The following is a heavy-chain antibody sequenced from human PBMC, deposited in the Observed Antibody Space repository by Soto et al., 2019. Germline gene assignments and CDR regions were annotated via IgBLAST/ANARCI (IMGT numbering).Heavy chain of an antibody. Sequence: ASVKVSCKASGYTFTSHGFSWVRQTPGQGLEWMGWISAYNGNTNYAQKLQGRVTMTTDTSTSTAYMELRSLRSDDTAVYFCARTAYYYDTSGQGAFDIWGQGTMVTVSS. CDR3: ARTAYYYDTSGQGAFDI. J-gene: IGHJ3*02. CDR2: ISAYNGNT. D-gene: IGHD3-22*01. CDR1: GYTFTSHG. V-gene: IGHV1-18*01.